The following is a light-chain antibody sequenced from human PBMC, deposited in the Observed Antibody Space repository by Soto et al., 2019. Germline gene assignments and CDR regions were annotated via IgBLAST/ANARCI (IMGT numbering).Light chain of an antibody. V-gene: IGKV1-39*01. Sequence: DIQMTQSPSSLSASVGDRVTITCRASQTTSNFVNWYQQKLGRAPRLLIYAASSLQSGVPSRFSGSGSGTDFTLTISSLQPEDFATYYCQQSYNTVWTFGQGTKVEIK. CDR1: QTTSNF. CDR3: QQSYNTVWT. CDR2: AAS. J-gene: IGKJ1*01.